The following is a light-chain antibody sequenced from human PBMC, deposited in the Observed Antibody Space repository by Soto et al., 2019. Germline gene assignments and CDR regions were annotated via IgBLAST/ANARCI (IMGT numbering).Light chain of an antibody. CDR2: DVS. CDR3: SSYTSSSTRV. V-gene: IGLV2-14*01. CDR1: SSDVGGYNY. Sequence: QSALTQPASVSGSPGQSIIISCTGTSSDVGGYNYVSWYQQHPGKAPKLMIYDVSNRPSGVSNRFSGSKSANTASLTISGLQAEDEADYYCSSYTSSSTRVFGTGTQLTVL. J-gene: IGLJ1*01.